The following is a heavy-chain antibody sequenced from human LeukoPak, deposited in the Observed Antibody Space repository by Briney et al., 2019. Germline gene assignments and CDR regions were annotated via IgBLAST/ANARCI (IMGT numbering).Heavy chain of an antibody. Sequence: GGSLRLSCAASGFIFDDYAMYWVRQAPGKGLEWVSSISWNSGSRVYADSVKGRFTISRDNAKNSLYLQMSSLRAEDTALYYCTRGGGYSYGSFDYWGQGTLVTVSS. D-gene: IGHD5-18*01. CDR1: GFIFDDYA. CDR3: TRGGGYSYGSFDY. V-gene: IGHV3-9*01. CDR2: ISWNSGSR. J-gene: IGHJ4*02.